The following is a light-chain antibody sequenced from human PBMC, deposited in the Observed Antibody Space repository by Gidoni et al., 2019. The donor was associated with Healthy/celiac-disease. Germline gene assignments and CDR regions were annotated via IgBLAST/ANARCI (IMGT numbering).Light chain of an antibody. J-gene: IGLJ3*02. CDR2: EDN. Sequence: NFMLTQPPSVSESPWQTVTISCTGSSGSIASNYVQWYQQRPGSAPTTVIYEDNQRPSGVPDRFSGSIDSSSNSASLTISGLKTEDEADYYCQSYDSSNPWVFGGGTKLTVL. CDR3: QSYDSSNPWV. V-gene: IGLV6-57*02. CDR1: SGSIASNY.